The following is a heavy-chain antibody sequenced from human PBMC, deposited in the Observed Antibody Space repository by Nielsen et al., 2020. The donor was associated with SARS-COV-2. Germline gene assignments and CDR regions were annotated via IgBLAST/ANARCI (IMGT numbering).Heavy chain of an antibody. CDR2: IDGSDYYT. CDR3: ARPRQPYSSGWRDDFDI. Sequence: GESLKISCKGSGYTFSNYWISWVRQMPGKGLEWMGRIDGSDYYTNYSPSFQGHVTISADKSITTAFLQWDSLKASDTAIYYCARPRQPYSSGWRDDFDIWGQGTMVTVSS. CDR1: GYTFSNYW. V-gene: IGHV5-10-1*01. D-gene: IGHD6-19*01. J-gene: IGHJ3*02.